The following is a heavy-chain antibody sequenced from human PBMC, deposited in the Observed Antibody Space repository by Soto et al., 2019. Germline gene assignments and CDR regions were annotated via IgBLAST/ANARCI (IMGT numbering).Heavy chain of an antibody. J-gene: IGHJ2*01. CDR3: ARGGSIYWYFDL. CDR2: INAGNGNT. Sequence: QVQLVQSGAEVKKPGASVKVSCKASGYTFTSYAMHWVRQAPGQRLEWMGGINAGNGNTKYSQKFQGRVTITRDTSASTAYMELSSLRSEDTAVYYCARGGSIYWYFDLWGRGTLVTVSS. CDR1: GYTFTSYA. V-gene: IGHV1-3*01. D-gene: IGHD1-26*01.